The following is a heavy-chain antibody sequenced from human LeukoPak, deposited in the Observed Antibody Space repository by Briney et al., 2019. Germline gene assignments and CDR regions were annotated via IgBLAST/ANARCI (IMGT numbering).Heavy chain of an antibody. V-gene: IGHV3-74*01. CDR1: GFTFDDYT. CDR3: ATPRGSGSYLAFDY. D-gene: IGHD1-26*01. J-gene: IGHJ4*02. CDR2: INSDGSST. Sequence: GGSLRLSCAASGFTFDDYTMHWVRQAPGKGLVWVSRINSDGSSTSYADSVKGRFTISRDNAENTLYLQMNSLRAEDTAVYYCATPRGSGSYLAFDYWGQGTLVTVSS.